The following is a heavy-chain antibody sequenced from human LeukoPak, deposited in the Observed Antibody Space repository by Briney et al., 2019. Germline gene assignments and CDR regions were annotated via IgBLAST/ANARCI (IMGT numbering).Heavy chain of an antibody. V-gene: IGHV3-23*01. CDR1: GFTVSSNY. D-gene: IGHD4-11*01. CDR3: AKVRSGSSNWALRIFDN. CDR2: ISPGGGTT. J-gene: IGHJ4*02. Sequence: GGSLRLSCAASGFTVSSNYMSWVRQSPERGLEWVSSISPGGGTTYYADSVKGRFTISRDNSKNTLYVQMNSLRAEDTAVYYCAKVRSGSSNWALRIFDNWGQGTLVSVSS.